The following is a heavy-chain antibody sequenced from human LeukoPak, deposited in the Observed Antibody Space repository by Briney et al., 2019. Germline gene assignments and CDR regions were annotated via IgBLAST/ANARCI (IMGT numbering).Heavy chain of an antibody. CDR1: GGSISSYY. D-gene: IGHD3-3*01. CDR2: IYYSGST. J-gene: IGHJ6*02. Sequence: SETLSLTCTVSGGSISSYYWSWIRQPPGKGLEWIGYIYYSGSTNYNPSLKSRVTISVDTSKNQFSLKLSSVTAADTAVYYCARHNYDFWSGYYSYYYYYGMDVWGQGTTVTVSS. CDR3: ARHNYDFWSGYYSYYYYYGMDV. V-gene: IGHV4-59*01.